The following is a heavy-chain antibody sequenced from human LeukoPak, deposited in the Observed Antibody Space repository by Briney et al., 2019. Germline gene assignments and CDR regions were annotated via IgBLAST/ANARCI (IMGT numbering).Heavy chain of an antibody. CDR2: INHSGST. D-gene: IGHD5-24*01. Sequence: PSETLSLTCAVYGGSFSGYYWSWIRQPPGKGLEWIGEINHSGSTNYNPSLKSRVTISVDTSKNQFSLKLSSVTAADTAVYYCARKLATIKVWGQGTLVTVSS. J-gene: IGHJ4*02. CDR3: ARKLATIKV. CDR1: GGSFSGYY. V-gene: IGHV4-34*01.